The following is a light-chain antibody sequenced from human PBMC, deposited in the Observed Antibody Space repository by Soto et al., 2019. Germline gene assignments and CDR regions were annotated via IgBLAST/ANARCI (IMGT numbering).Light chain of an antibody. CDR1: SSDVGGYNY. Sequence: QSALTQPASVSGSPGQSITISCTGTSSDVGGYNYVSWYQQHPGKAPKLMIFEVSNRPSGVSNRFSGSKSGNTASLTISVLQAEDEADYYCSSYTSSITLVFGGGTKLTVL. V-gene: IGLV2-14*01. CDR3: SSYTSSITLV. J-gene: IGLJ2*01. CDR2: EVS.